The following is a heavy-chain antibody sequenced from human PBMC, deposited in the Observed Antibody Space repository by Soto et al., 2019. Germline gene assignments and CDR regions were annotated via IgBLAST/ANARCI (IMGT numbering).Heavy chain of an antibody. D-gene: IGHD5-12*01. CDR2: INTYNGMT. CDR3: AKSPRGAMATD. V-gene: IGHV1-18*01. CDR1: GYTFINYH. Sequence: QVQLVQSGGEVKKPGASVTVSCKASGYTFINYHITWVRQAPGQGLEWMAWINTYNGMTDYAQRFQGRVTMTRDTSTSTAYMELRNLGSDYTAVYFCAKSPRGAMATDWGQGTLVTVSS. J-gene: IGHJ4*02.